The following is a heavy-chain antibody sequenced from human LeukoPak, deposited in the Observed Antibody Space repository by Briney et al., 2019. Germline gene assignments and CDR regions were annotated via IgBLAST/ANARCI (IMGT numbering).Heavy chain of an antibody. CDR1: GGTFSSYA. V-gene: IGHV1-69*05. CDR3: ARDPDYDSSGYLPSVDDY. J-gene: IGHJ4*02. CDR2: IIPIFGTA. Sequence: ASVKVSCKASGGTFSSYAISWVRQAPGQGLEWMGRIIPIFGTANYAQKFQGRVTITTDESTSTAYMELSSLRSEDTAVYYCARDPDYDSSGYLPSVDDYWGQGTLVTVSS. D-gene: IGHD3-22*01.